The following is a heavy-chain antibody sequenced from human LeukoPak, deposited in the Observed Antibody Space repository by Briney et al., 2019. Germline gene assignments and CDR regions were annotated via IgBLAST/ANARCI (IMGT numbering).Heavy chain of an antibody. V-gene: IGHV3-23*01. CDR2: ISGSGGST. D-gene: IGHD2-2*02. Sequence: GGSLRLSCAASGFTFSSYAMSWVRQAPGKGLEWVSAISGSGGSTYYADSVKGRFTISRDNSKNTLYLQMNSLRAGDTAVYYCARDIVVVPAAIEGTGVWFDPWGQGTLVTVSS. CDR1: GFTFSSYA. CDR3: ARDIVVVPAAIEGTGVWFDP. J-gene: IGHJ5*02.